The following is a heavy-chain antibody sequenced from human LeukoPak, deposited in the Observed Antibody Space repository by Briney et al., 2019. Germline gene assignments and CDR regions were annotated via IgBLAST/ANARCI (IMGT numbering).Heavy chain of an antibody. V-gene: IGHV1-69*06. D-gene: IGHD6-19*01. CDR2: IIPIFGTA. Sequence: SVKVSCKASGGTFSSYAISWVRQAPGQGLEWMGGIIPIFGTANYAQKFQGRVTITAHKSTSTAYMELSSLRSEDTAVYYCAIAVAGTGHFDYWGQGTLVTVSS. CDR3: AIAVAGTGHFDY. J-gene: IGHJ4*02. CDR1: GGTFSSYA.